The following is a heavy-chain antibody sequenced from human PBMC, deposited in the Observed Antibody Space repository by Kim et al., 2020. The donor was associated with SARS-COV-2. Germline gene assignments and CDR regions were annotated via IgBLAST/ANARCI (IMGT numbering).Heavy chain of an antibody. V-gene: IGHV3-23*01. CDR3: AKDWSTMIVGEFDI. D-gene: IGHD3-22*01. J-gene: IGHJ3*02. Sequence: ADSVKGRFTISRDNSKNTLYLQMNSLRAEDTAVYYCAKDWSTMIVGEFDIWGQGTMVTVSS.